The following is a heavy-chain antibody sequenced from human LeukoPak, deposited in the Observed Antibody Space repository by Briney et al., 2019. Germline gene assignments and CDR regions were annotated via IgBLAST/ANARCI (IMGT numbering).Heavy chain of an antibody. V-gene: IGHV3-21*01. Sequence: PGGSLRLSCAASGFTFNTYNMNWVRQAPGQGLEWVSSITSSSSYIYYADSLKGRFTISRDNAKNSLYLQMSSLRAEDTAVYYCAGPPQASSFDIWGQGTMVTVSS. J-gene: IGHJ3*02. CDR3: AGPPQASSFDI. D-gene: IGHD3-10*01. CDR2: ITSSSSYI. CDR1: GFTFNTYN.